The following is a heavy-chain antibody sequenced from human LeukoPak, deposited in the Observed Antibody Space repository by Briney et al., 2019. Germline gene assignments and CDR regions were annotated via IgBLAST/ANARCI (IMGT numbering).Heavy chain of an antibody. Sequence: ASVKVSCKASGYTFTSYDINWVRQATGQGLEWMGWMNPNSGNTGYAQKFQGRVTMTRNTSISTAYMELSSLRSEDTAVYYCARELPAALGDWFDPWGQGTLVTVSS. CDR2: MNPNSGNT. J-gene: IGHJ5*02. D-gene: IGHD2-2*01. CDR1: GYTFTSYD. CDR3: ARELPAALGDWFDP. V-gene: IGHV1-8*01.